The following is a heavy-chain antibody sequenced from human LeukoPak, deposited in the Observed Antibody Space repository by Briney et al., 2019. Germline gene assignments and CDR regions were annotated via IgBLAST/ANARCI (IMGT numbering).Heavy chain of an antibody. J-gene: IGHJ5*02. D-gene: IGHD3-22*01. CDR2: ISGSGGST. CDR3: AKGDSGYYYDSSGYLNWFDP. Sequence: PAGGSLRLSCAASGFTFSSYAMSWVRQAPRKGLEWVSVISGSGGSTYYVDSVKGRFTISRDNSKNTLSLQMNSLRAEDTAVYYCAKGDSGYYYDSSGYLNWFDPWGQGTLVTVSS. V-gene: IGHV3-23*01. CDR1: GFTFSSYA.